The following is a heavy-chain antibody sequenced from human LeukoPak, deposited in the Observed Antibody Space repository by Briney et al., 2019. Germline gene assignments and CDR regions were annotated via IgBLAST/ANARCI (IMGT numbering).Heavy chain of an antibody. CDR2: VYTSGST. J-gene: IGHJ2*01. CDR1: AGSISSSTYY. Sequence: SQTLSFTCTVSAGSISSSTYYWSWIRQPAGKRLEWIGRVYTSGSTHYNPSLNSRVTMSAVRTKYQLPLKLSSMIAADTAVYYCARVSSSWYQDWYFDLWGRGTLVTVPS. D-gene: IGHD6-13*01. V-gene: IGHV4-61*02. CDR3: ARVSSSWYQDWYFDL.